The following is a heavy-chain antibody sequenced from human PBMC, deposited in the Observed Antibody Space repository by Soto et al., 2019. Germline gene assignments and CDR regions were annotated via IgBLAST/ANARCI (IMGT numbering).Heavy chain of an antibody. V-gene: IGHV1-8*01. J-gene: IGHJ6*02. CDR2: MNPNSGNT. CDR1: GYTFTSYD. D-gene: IGHD1-1*01. Sequence: ASVKVSCKASGYTFTSYDINWVRQATGQGLEWMGWMNPNSGNTAYAQKFQGRVTMTRNTSISTAYMELSSLRSEDTAVYYCARERNMYGIDVWAQGTTVTVSS. CDR3: ARERNMYGIDV.